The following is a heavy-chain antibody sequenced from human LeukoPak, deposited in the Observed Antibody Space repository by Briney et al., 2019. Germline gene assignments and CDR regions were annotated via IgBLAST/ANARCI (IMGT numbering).Heavy chain of an antibody. CDR3: ARRSHGSGEYLGIDI. D-gene: IGHD3-10*01. CDR1: GFTFSSYS. V-gene: IGHV3-21*01. CDR2: ISSSSSYI. J-gene: IGHJ3*02. Sequence: PGGSLRLSCAASGFTFSSYSMNWVRQAPGKGLEWVSSISSSSSYIYYADSVKGRFTISRDNARNSLCLQMNSLRAEDTAVYYCARRSHGSGEYLGIDIWGQGTMVTVSS.